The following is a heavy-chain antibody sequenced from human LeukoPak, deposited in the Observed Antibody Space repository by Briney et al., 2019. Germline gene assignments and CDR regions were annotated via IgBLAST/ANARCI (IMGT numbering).Heavy chain of an antibody. Sequence: GGSLRLSCAASGFTFSSYAMSWVRQAPGKGLEWVSGVSGSGSSTYYTDSVKGRFTISRDNSKDTLYLQTNSLRAEDTAVYYCAKDSYFGETDYWGQGTLVTVSS. CDR3: AKDSYFGETDY. J-gene: IGHJ4*02. D-gene: IGHD3-10*01. V-gene: IGHV3-23*01. CDR2: VSGSGSST. CDR1: GFTFSSYA.